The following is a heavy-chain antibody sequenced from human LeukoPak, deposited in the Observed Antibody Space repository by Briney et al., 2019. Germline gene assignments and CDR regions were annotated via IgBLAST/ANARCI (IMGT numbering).Heavy chain of an antibody. J-gene: IGHJ5*02. CDR1: GFTFNTHW. D-gene: IGHD2-21*02. Sequence: GGSLRLSCAASGFTFNTHWMTWVRQAPGRGLVWVSRINNDGSSTTYADSVKGRFTISRDNAKNTLYLQMNSLRDEDTAVYYCARGDTASFDPWGQGTLVTVSS. CDR3: ARGDTASFDP. CDR2: INNDGSST. V-gene: IGHV3-74*01.